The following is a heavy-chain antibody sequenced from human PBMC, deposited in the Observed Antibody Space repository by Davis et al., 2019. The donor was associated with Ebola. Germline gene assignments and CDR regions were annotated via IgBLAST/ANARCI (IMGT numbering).Heavy chain of an antibody. J-gene: IGHJ6*02. Sequence: PGGSLRLSCAASGFTFSTYAMNWVRQAPGKGLEWVTLISYDGSNKYYADSMKGRFTVSRDNSKNTVYLQMNSLRLEDTAVYYCAKDRASNWYGDYGMDVWGQGTTVTVSS. CDR2: ISYDGSNK. CDR1: GFTFSTYA. CDR3: AKDRASNWYGDYGMDV. V-gene: IGHV3-30*04. D-gene: IGHD6-13*01.